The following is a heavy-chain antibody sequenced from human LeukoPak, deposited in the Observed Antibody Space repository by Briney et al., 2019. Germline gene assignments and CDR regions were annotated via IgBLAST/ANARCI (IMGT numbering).Heavy chain of an antibody. CDR1: RGSFSGYF. D-gene: IGHD2-8*02. CDR2: MNDSGST. Sequence: SETLSLTCDVYRGSFSGYFWSWVRQTPGKGLEWLGEMNDSGSTNYNPSLKSRVTISVAVSKNQYSLRLTSVTAADTAVYYCARKGFVESTGWRGAFDVWGQGTMVTVSS. CDR3: ARKGFVESTGWRGAFDV. V-gene: IGHV4-34*01. J-gene: IGHJ3*01.